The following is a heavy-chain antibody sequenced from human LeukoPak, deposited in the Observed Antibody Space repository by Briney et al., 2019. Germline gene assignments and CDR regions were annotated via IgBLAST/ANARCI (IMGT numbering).Heavy chain of an antibody. D-gene: IGHD3-10*01. CDR3: AKPSGSYYKLPFDY. CDR2: ISGSGGST. V-gene: IGHV3-23*01. CDR1: GFTFSSYA. Sequence: GGSLRLSCAASGFTFSSYAMSWVRQAPGKGLEWVSAISGSGGSTYCADSVKGRFTISRDNSKNTLYLQMNSLRAEDTAVYYCAKPSGSYYKLPFDYWGQGTLVTVSS. J-gene: IGHJ4*02.